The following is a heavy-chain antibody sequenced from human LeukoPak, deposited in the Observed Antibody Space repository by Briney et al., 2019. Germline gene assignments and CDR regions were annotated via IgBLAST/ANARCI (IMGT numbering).Heavy chain of an antibody. CDR1: GYTFTGYY. CDR2: INPNSGGT. D-gene: IGHD5-18*01. CDR3: ARGTGGYSYGYYSTDY. V-gene: IGHV1-2*02. J-gene: IGHJ4*02. Sequence: ASVKVSCKASGYTFTGYYMHWVRQAPGQGLEWMGWINPNSGGTNYAQKFQGRVTMTRDTSISTAYMELSRLRSDDTAVYYCARGTGGYSYGYYSTDYWGQGTLVTVSS.